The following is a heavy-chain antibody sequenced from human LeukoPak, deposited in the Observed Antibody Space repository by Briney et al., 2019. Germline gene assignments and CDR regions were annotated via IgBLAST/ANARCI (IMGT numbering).Heavy chain of an antibody. CDR1: GDSVSSQSAA. D-gene: IGHD6-19*01. J-gene: IGHJ5*02. Sequence: SQTLSLTCAISGDSVSSQSAAWNWIRKSPARGLEWLGRTYYRSRWNTDSAESVRSRITINPDTSKNQFSLHLKSVTPEDTAVYYCTRDLAVTYPGWFDPWGQGIPVTVSS. CDR2: TYYRSRWNT. V-gene: IGHV6-1*01. CDR3: TRDLAVTYPGWFDP.